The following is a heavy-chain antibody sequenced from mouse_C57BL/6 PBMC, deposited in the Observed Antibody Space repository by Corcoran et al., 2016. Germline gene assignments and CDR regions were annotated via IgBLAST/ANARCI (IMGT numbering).Heavy chain of an antibody. J-gene: IGHJ4*01. CDR1: GYTFTEYS. CDR3: PPGYDAMDY. V-gene: IGHV9-1*01. Sequence: QIQLVQSVPELKKPGETVKISFKASGYTFTEYSMHGLKQAPGKGFMWLGMIYTDTGEPTYAEELKGRFAFSLETSASTAYLQINNLKNEDTATYFCPPGYDAMDYWGQGTSVAVSS. CDR2: IYTDTGEP.